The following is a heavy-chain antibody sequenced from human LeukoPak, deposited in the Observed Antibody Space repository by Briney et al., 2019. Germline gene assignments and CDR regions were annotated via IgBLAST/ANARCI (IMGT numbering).Heavy chain of an antibody. D-gene: IGHD3-22*01. CDR3: ARHHYYDSSGYYPYYYYGMDV. Sequence: PSETLSLTCTVSGGSISSYYWSWIRQPPGKGLEWIGYIYYSGSTNYNPSLKSRVTISVDTSKNQFSLKLSSVTAADTAVYYCARHHYYDSSGYYPYYYYGMDVWGQGTTVTVSS. CDR2: IYYSGST. V-gene: IGHV4-59*08. J-gene: IGHJ6*02. CDR1: GGSISSYY.